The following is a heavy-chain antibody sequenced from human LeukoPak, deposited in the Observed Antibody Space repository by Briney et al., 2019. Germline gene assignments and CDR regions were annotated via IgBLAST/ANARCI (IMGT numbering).Heavy chain of an antibody. J-gene: IGHJ4*02. D-gene: IGHD6-13*01. CDR1: GFTFRSYA. Sequence: PGGSLRLSCAASGFTFRSYAMSWVRQAPGKGLEWVSVIYSGGSTYYADSVKGRFTTSRDNSKNTLYLQMNSLRAEDTAVYYCAREPAGYSSSWAYFDWGQGTLVTVSS. CDR2: IYSGGST. CDR3: AREPAGYSSSWAYFD. V-gene: IGHV3-53*01.